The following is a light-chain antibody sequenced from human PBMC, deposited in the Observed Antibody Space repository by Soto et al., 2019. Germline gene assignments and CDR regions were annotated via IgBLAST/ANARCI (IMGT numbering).Light chain of an antibody. Sequence: QSALTQPASVSGSPGQSITISCTGTSSDIGGYDYVSWYQKHPGKAPKLMIHNVSNRPSGVSNRFSGSKSGNTASLTISGLQAEDEADYYCSSFTSSTTLVFGGGTKVNV. CDR3: SSFTSSTTLV. CDR2: NVS. CDR1: SSDIGGYDY. V-gene: IGLV2-14*01. J-gene: IGLJ2*01.